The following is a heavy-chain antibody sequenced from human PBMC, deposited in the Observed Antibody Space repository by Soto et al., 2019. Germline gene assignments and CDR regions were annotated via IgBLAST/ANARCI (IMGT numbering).Heavy chain of an antibody. CDR1: GASISSGGYY. D-gene: IGHD3-10*01. CDR3: ARGGLLVRGVVIPHFDS. Sequence: LSLTCTVSGASISSGGYYWSWIRQHPGKGLEWIGYIYYSGSTYYNPSLKSRVTISVDTSKNQFSLKLSSVTAADTALYYCARGGLLVRGVVIPHFDSWGQGALVTVSS. V-gene: IGHV4-31*03. J-gene: IGHJ4*02. CDR2: IYYSGST.